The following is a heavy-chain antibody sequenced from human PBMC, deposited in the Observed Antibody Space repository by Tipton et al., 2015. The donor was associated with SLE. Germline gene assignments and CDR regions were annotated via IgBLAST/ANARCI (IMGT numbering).Heavy chain of an antibody. CDR3: ARQTRVAFDI. CDR1: GGSISSSSYY. J-gene: IGHJ3*02. CDR2: IYYSGST. D-gene: IGHD5/OR15-5a*01. Sequence: TLSLTCTVSGGSISSSSYYWGWIRQPPGKGLEWIGSIYYSGSTYYNPSLKSRVTISVDTSKNQFSLKLRSVTAADAAVYYCARQTRVAFDIWGQGTMVTVSS. V-gene: IGHV4-39*01.